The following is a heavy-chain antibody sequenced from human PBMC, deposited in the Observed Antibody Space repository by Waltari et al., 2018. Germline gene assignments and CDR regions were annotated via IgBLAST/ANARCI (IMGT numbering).Heavy chain of an antibody. J-gene: IGHJ3*02. V-gene: IGHV1-69*04. CDR3: ARDEGQLERRDGGFDI. CDR1: GGTFSTYP. D-gene: IGHD1-1*01. CDR2: IIPILDMA. Sequence: QVQLVQSGAAVKKPGSSVKVSCKASGGTFSTYPLSWLRQAPGQGLEWMGRIIPILDMANYAQKFQGRVTITADKSTSTAYMELRSLGSEDTAVYYCARDEGQLERRDGGFDIWGQGTMVTVSS.